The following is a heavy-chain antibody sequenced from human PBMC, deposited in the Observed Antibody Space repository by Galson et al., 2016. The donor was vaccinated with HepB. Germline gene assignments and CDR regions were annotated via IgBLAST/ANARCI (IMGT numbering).Heavy chain of an antibody. J-gene: IGHJ4*02. CDR3: ARDQGYCSGITCLIYDY. D-gene: IGHD2-2*01. CDR2: ISENGGST. V-gene: IGHV3-23*01. CDR1: GFTFKSHS. Sequence: SLRLSCAASGFTFKSHSMSWVRQAQGKGLEWVSAISENGGSTHYADSVKGRFTISRDNSKSTLYLQMNSVRAEDTAVYYCARDQGYCSGITCLIYDYWGQGTLVTV.